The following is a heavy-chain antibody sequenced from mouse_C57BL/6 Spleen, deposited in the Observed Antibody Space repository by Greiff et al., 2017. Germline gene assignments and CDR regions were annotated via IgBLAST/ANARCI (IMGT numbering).Heavy chain of an antibody. Sequence: EVQLVESGGGLVKPGGSLKLSCAASGFTFSSYAMSWVRQTPEKRLEWVATISDGGSYTYYPVNVKGRFTISRDNAKNHLYLQMSHLKSEDTAMYYCARDDYSNPWFSYWGQGTLVTVSA. CDR2: ISDGGSYT. V-gene: IGHV5-4*01. D-gene: IGHD2-5*01. CDR3: ARDDYSNPWFSY. CDR1: GFTFSSYA. J-gene: IGHJ3*01.